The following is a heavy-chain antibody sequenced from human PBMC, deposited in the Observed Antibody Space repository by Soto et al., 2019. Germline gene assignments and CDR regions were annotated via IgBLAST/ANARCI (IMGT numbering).Heavy chain of an antibody. CDR3: ARDNMGGSGSFFDAFDI. D-gene: IGHD3-22*01. Sequence: ASVKVSCKASGYTFTSYGISWVRQAPGQGLEWMGWISAYNGNTNYAQKLQGRVTMTTDTSTITAHMELRSLRSDDTAVYYCARDNMGGSGSFFDAFDIWGQGTMVTVSS. CDR2: ISAYNGNT. CDR1: GYTFTSYG. J-gene: IGHJ3*02. V-gene: IGHV1-18*01.